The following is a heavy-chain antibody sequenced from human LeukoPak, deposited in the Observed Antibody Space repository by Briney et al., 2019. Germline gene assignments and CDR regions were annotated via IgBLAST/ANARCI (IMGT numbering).Heavy chain of an antibody. CDR3: VKGRDYNDASAYYIGDY. J-gene: IGHJ4*02. CDR1: GFTFSTHA. CDR2: ITGSGTGT. Sequence: GGSLRLSSAASGFTFSTHAMSWVRQAPGKGPEWVSCITGSGTGTYYRDSVKGRFTISRENSNDTLSLQMNSLRAEDTAVYYCVKGRDYNDASAYYIGDYWGQGTLVTVSS. V-gene: IGHV3-23*01. D-gene: IGHD3-22*01.